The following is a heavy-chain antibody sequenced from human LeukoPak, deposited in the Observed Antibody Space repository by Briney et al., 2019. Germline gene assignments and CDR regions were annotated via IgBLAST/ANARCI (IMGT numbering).Heavy chain of an antibody. CDR2: INPNSGGT. Sequence: ASVKVSCKASGYTFTGYYMHWVRQAPGQGLEWMGWINPNSGGTNYAQRFQGRVTMTRDTSISTAYMELSRLRTDDTGVYYCARGYCSSTSCYVGYWGQGTLVTVSS. V-gene: IGHV1-2*02. J-gene: IGHJ4*02. D-gene: IGHD2-2*01. CDR1: GYTFTGYY. CDR3: ARGYCSSTSCYVGY.